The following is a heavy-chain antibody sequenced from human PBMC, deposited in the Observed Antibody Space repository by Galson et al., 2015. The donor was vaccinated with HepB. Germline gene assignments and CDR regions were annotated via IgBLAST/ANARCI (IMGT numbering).Heavy chain of an antibody. V-gene: IGHV3-73*01. D-gene: IGHD6-13*01. Sequence: SLRLSCAASGFTFSGSDIHWVSQASGRGPEWIGHIRSKATNYAALYVSSLKGRFTISRDDSKNMAYLHMRSLKTDDTAVYYCVRSGDFSGYSSRWGQGTLVTVSS. CDR1: GFTFSGSD. CDR3: VRSGDFSGYSSR. J-gene: IGHJ4*02. CDR2: IRSKATNYAA.